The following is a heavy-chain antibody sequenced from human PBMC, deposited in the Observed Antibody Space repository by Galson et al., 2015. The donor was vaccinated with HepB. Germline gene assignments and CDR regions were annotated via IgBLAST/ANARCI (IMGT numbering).Heavy chain of an antibody. V-gene: IGHV3-15*01. Sequence: SLRLSCAASGFIFNNAWMSCVRQAPGKGLEWVGRIKRKGDGGTTDYAAPVKGRFTISRDDSKNTLYLQMNSLKTEDTAVYFCATDLGITGTTARAEFFQHWGQGTLVTVSS. CDR2: IKRKGDGGTT. CDR3: ATDLGITGTTARAEFFQH. J-gene: IGHJ1*01. D-gene: IGHD1-7*01. CDR1: GFIFNNAW.